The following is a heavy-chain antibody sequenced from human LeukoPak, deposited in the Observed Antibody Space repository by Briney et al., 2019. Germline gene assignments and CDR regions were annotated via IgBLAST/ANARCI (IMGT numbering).Heavy chain of an antibody. CDR2: ISSNGGST. Sequence: GGSLRLSCAAPGFTFSSYAMHWVRQAPGKGLEYVSAISSNGGSTYYANSVKGRFTISRDNSKNTLYLQMGSLRAEDMAVYYCASSEQQLVLYYWGQGTLVTVSS. J-gene: IGHJ4*02. V-gene: IGHV3-64*01. D-gene: IGHD6-13*01. CDR3: ASSEQQLVLYY. CDR1: GFTFSSYA.